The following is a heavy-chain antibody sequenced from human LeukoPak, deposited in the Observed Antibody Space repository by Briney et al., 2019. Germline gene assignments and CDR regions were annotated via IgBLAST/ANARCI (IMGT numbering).Heavy chain of an antibody. CDR3: AREGKLTGYFGGLGFNY. Sequence: SETLSLTCTVSGGSISSYYWSWIRQAPGKGLEWIANIDYSGNTIYNPALKSRVTMSVDTSKNQFSLNLTSVTAADTAVYYCAREGKLTGYFGGLGFNYWGQGILVTVSS. CDR1: GGSISSYY. V-gene: IGHV4-59*01. D-gene: IGHD6-19*01. J-gene: IGHJ4*02. CDR2: IDYSGNT.